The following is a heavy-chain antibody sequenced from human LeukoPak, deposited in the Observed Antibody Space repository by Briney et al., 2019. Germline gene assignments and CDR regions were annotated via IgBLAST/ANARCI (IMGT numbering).Heavy chain of an antibody. J-gene: IGHJ4*01. CDR1: GFTFSSYA. CDR2: ISSDGGST. D-gene: IGHD6-19*01. CDR3: VKDQWYSNGWYIFDY. Sequence: GGSLRLSCSASGFTFSSYAMHWVRQAPGKGLEYVSTISSDGGSTYYADSVEGRFIISRDNSKKTLYLQMSSLRAEDTAAYYCVKDQWYSNGWYIFDYWGQGTLVTVSS. V-gene: IGHV3-64D*08.